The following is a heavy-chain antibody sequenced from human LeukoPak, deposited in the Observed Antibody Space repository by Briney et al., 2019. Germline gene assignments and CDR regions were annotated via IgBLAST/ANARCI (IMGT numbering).Heavy chain of an antibody. Sequence: PGGSLRLSCAASGFTFSSYGMHWVRQAPGKGLEWVAFIRYDGSNKYYADSVKGRFTISRDNSKNTLYLQMNSLRAEDTAVYYCAKGTMVQGVISVFDYWGQGTLVTVSS. V-gene: IGHV3-30*02. CDR2: IRYDGSNK. D-gene: IGHD3-10*01. CDR1: GFTFSSYG. J-gene: IGHJ4*02. CDR3: AKGTMVQGVISVFDY.